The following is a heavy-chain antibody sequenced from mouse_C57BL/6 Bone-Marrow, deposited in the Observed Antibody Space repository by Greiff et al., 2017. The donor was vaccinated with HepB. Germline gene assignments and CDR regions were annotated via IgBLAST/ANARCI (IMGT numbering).Heavy chain of an antibody. CDR1: GFTFSSYA. CDR2: ISSGGDYI. J-gene: IGHJ1*03. D-gene: IGHD2-4*01. CDR3: TRDDYVPRYFDV. V-gene: IGHV5-9-1*02. Sequence: EVQVVESGEGLVKPGGSLKLSCAASGFTFSSYAMSWVRQTPEKRLEWVAYISSGGDYIYYADTVKGRFTISRDNARNTLYLQMSSLKSEDTAMYYCTRDDYVPRYFDVWGTGTTVTVSS.